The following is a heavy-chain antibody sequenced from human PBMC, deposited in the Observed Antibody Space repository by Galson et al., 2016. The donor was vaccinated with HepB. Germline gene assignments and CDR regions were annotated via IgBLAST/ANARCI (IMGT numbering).Heavy chain of an antibody. CDR3: VRDWGSKQWVYFDY. D-gene: IGHD6-19*01. V-gene: IGHV3-48*02. CDR1: GFSFITYS. CDR2: ISTSDTI. J-gene: IGHJ4*02. Sequence: SLRLSCAASGFSFITYSLNWVRQSPGKGLEWVSYISTSDTIYYADSVKGRFTISRDNAKNSLFLQMNSLRDDDTAVYYCVRDWGSKQWVYFDYWGQGTQVTVSS.